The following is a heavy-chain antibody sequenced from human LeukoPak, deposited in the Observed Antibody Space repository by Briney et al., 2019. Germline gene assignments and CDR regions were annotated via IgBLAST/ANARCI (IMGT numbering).Heavy chain of an antibody. J-gene: IGHJ1*01. CDR2: INHSGST. CDR3: AGVYYYGSD. CDR1: GYSISSGYY. D-gene: IGHD3-10*01. V-gene: IGHV4-38-2*02. Sequence: PSETLSLTCTVSGYSISSGYYWGWIRQPPGKGLEWIGEINHSGSTNYNPSLKSRVTISVDTSKNQFSLKLSSVTAADTAVYYCAGVYYYGSDWGQGTLVTVSS.